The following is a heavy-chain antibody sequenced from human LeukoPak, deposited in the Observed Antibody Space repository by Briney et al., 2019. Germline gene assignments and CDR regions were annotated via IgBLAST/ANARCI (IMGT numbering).Heavy chain of an antibody. Sequence: GASVKVSCKASGYTFTSYDINWVRQATGQGLEWMGWMNPNSGNTGFAQKFQGRVIITRDTSTSTAYMDLNSLRSEDTAVYYCARSGTRALHIWGQGTMVTVSS. D-gene: IGHD1-26*01. CDR1: GYTFTSYD. V-gene: IGHV1-8*03. CDR3: ARSGTRALHI. J-gene: IGHJ3*02. CDR2: MNPNSGNT.